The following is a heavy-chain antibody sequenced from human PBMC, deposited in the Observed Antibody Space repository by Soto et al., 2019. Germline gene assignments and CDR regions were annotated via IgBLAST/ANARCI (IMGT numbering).Heavy chain of an antibody. V-gene: IGHV1-69*06. J-gene: IGHJ6*02. D-gene: IGHD4-4*01. CDR2: IIPVFGTA. Sequence: SVKVSCKASGGTFSSYAISWVRQAPGQGLEWMGGIIPVFGTANYAQKFQGRVTITADKSTSTAYMELSSLRSEDTAVYYCARTMTTVTTYYYYYGMDVWGQGTTVTVSS. CDR1: GGTFSSYA. CDR3: ARTMTTVTTYYYYYGMDV.